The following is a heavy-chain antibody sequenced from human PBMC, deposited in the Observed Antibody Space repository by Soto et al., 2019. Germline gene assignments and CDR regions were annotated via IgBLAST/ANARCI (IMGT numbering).Heavy chain of an antibody. V-gene: IGHV4-31*03. D-gene: IGHD6-19*01. CDR2: IYYSGST. CDR3: ASQRFTSSGWDSFDY. J-gene: IGHJ4*02. Sequence: SETLSLTCTVSGGSISSGGYYWSWIRQHPGKGLERIGYIYYSGSTYYNPSLKSRVTISVDTSKNQFSLKLSSVTAADTAVYYCASQRFTSSGWDSFDYWGQGTLVTVSS. CDR1: GGSISSGGYY.